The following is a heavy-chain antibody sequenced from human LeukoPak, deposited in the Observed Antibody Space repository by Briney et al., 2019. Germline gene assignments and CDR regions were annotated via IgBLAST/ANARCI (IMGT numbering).Heavy chain of an antibody. CDR3: AREGTIVVGDAFDV. V-gene: IGHV3-9*01. Sequence: GRSLRLSCAASGFTFDDYAMHWVRQAPGKGLEWVSGISWNSGSIGYADSVKGRFTISRDNAKSSLTLQMNSLRAEDTAVYYCAREGTIVVGDAFDVWGQGTMVTVSS. CDR1: GFTFDDYA. CDR2: ISWNSGSI. D-gene: IGHD2-2*01. J-gene: IGHJ3*01.